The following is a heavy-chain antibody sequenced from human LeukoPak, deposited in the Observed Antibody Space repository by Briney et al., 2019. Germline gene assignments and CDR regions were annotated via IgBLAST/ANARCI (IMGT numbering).Heavy chain of an antibody. CDR1: GFTFSDHY. J-gene: IGHJ4*02. V-gene: IGHV3-72*01. D-gene: IGHD4-23*01. CDR3: ARTTMVIHYYFDS. CDR2: IRNKANSYTT. Sequence: GGFLRLSCAASGFTFSDHYMDWVRQAPGRGLEWVGRIRNKANSYTTEYAASVKGRFTISRDDSRNSLSLQMKSLKTEDTAVYYCARTTMVIHYYFDSWGQGTLVTVSS.